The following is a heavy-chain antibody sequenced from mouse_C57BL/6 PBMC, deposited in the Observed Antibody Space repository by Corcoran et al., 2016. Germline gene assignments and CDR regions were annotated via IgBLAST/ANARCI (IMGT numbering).Heavy chain of an antibody. Sequence: QVQLQQSGAELVKPGASVKISCKASGYAFSSYWMNWVKQRPGKGLEWIGQIYPGDGDTNYNGKFKGKATLTADKSSSTAYMQLSSLTSEDSAVYFCARGTYGSMGYFDYLGPRHHSHSLL. V-gene: IGHV1-80*01. J-gene: IGHJ2*01. D-gene: IGHD1-1*01. CDR3: ARGTYGSMGYFDY. CDR1: GYAFSSYW. CDR2: IYPGDGDT.